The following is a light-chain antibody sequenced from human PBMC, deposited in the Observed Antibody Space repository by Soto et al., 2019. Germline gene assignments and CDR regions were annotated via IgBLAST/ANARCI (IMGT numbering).Light chain of an antibody. J-gene: IGKJ4*01. CDR1: QRFSNN. CDR2: HAS. Sequence: EIVMTQSPATLSVSPGERATLSCRASQRFSNNLAWYQQKPGQAPRLLIYHASTGATGIPARFSGSGSGTELTLTISSVQSEDFAVYYCQKYNEWPLTFGGGTKVEIK. V-gene: IGKV3-15*01. CDR3: QKYNEWPLT.